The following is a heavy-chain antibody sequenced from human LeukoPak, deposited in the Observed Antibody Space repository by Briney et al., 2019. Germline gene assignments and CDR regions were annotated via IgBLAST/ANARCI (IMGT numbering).Heavy chain of an antibody. D-gene: IGHD3-16*01. Sequence: GESLKISCKGSGYNFRIYWIAWVRQMPGKGLEWMGIVYPDDSETRYSPSFQGQVTISADKSISTPYLQWSSLKASDTAIYYCARLDGGAPLLGDWLNPWAQGTLVTVSS. CDR3: ARLDGGAPLLGDWLNP. CDR2: VYPDDSET. V-gene: IGHV5-51*01. J-gene: IGHJ5*02. CDR1: GYNFRIYW.